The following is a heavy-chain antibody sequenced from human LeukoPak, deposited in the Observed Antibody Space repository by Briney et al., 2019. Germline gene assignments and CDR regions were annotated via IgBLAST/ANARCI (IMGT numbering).Heavy chain of an antibody. CDR1: GGSISSYY. Sequence: SETLSLTCTLSGGSISSYYWSWIRQPAGKGLEWIGRIYTSGTTNYNPSLKSRVTMPVDTSKNQFSLKLSSVTAADTAVYYCARTRGYTSGSVTGLGYYYYMDVWGKGTTVTVSS. V-gene: IGHV4-4*07. D-gene: IGHD5-18*01. CDR2: IYTSGTT. CDR3: ARTRGYTSGSVTGLGYYYYMDV. J-gene: IGHJ6*03.